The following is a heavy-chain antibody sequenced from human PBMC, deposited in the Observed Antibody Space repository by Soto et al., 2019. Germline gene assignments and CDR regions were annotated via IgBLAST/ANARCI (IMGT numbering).Heavy chain of an antibody. CDR3: ARYGEVTPRRYGMDV. CDR1: GGSFSGYQ. Sequence: PSETLSLTCAVYGGSFSGYQWSWIRQAPGKGLEWIGEINHSGSTNYSPSLKSRVTISIDTSKNQFSLMLSSVTGADTAMYYCARYGEVTPRRYGMDVWGQGTTVTVSS. D-gene: IGHD3-16*01. J-gene: IGHJ6*02. V-gene: IGHV4-34*01. CDR2: INHSGST.